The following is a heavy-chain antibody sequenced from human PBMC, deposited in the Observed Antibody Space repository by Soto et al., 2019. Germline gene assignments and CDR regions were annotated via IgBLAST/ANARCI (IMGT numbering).Heavy chain of an antibody. J-gene: IGHJ4*02. CDR2: ISGSGRST. D-gene: IGHD4-17*01. Sequence: EVQVLESGGGLVQPGGSLRLSCAASGFTFRNYAMNWVRQAAGKGLEWVSTISGSGRSTYYVDSVEGRFTISRDNSKNTLTLQINSLRADDTAIYYCAKAQTAVTVGPLFYDGGQGTLVSV. CDR3: AKAQTAVTVGPLFYD. V-gene: IGHV3-23*01. CDR1: GFTFRNYA.